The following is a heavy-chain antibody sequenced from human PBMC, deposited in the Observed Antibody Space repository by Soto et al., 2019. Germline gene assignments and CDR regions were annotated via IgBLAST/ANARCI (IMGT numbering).Heavy chain of an antibody. Sequence: QLQLQESGPGLVKPSETLSLTCTVSGGSISSSSYYWGWIRQPPGKGLEWIGSIYYSGSTYYNPSLRGRVTIPVDTPKNQFSLKLSSVTAADTAVYYCARRDSSPNYRYWGQGTLVTVSS. CDR3: ARRDSSPNYRY. CDR1: GGSISSSSYY. V-gene: IGHV4-39*01. CDR2: IYYSGST. J-gene: IGHJ4*02. D-gene: IGHD2-15*01.